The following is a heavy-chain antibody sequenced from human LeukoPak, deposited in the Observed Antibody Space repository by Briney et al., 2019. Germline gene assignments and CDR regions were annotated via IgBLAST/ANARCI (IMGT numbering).Heavy chain of an antibody. Sequence: GGSLRLSCAVSGFTFSSYWMYWVRQAPGKGLVWVSRITSDGSSTFYADSVKGRFTISRDNAKNTLYLQMNSLRAEDTAVYYCAGIRRDGYNYADYWGQGTLVTVSS. CDR2: ITSDGSST. CDR1: GFTFSSYW. CDR3: AGIRRDGYNYADY. D-gene: IGHD5-24*01. V-gene: IGHV3-74*01. J-gene: IGHJ4*02.